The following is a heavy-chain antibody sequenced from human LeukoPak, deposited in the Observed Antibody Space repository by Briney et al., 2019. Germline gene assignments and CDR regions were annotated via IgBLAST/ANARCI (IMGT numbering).Heavy chain of an antibody. D-gene: IGHD6-13*01. CDR3: ARRISAAGDY. V-gene: IGHV4-39*01. J-gene: IGHJ4*02. CDR2: IYYSGST. Sequence: PETLSLTCTVSGGSISSSNYYWGWIRQPPGKGLEWIGSIYYSGSTYYNPSLESRVTISVDTSKNQFSLNLYSVTAADTAIYYCARRISAAGDYWGRGSLVTVSS. CDR1: GGSISSSNYY.